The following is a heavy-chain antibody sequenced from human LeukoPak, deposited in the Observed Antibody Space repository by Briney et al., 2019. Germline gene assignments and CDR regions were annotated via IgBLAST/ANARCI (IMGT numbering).Heavy chain of an antibody. J-gene: IGHJ4*02. CDR2: IVVGSGNT. V-gene: IGHV1-58*02. CDR1: GFTFTSSA. D-gene: IGHD6-19*01. CDR3: ARGRDYTGWYYFDY. Sequence: GASVKVSCKASGFTFTSSAMQWVRQARGQRLEWIGWIVVGSGNTNYAQKFQERVTITRDMSTSTAYMELSSLRSEDTAVYYCARGRDYTGWYYFDYGGQGTLVTVSS.